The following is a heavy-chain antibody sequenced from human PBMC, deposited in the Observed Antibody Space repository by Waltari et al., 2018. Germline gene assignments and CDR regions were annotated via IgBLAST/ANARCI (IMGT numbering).Heavy chain of an antibody. Sequence: QVQLRESGPGLVRSSETLSLTCTVSGHSVNNDFYWAWIRQSPGGGLEWIASIYHTVISHYNSSLKSRVSISTDMSTKQFFLTLTHLTAADTAVYYCAEEGNTTAGLFDSWGQGTLVTVSS. CDR2: IYHTVIS. D-gene: IGHD6-25*01. J-gene: IGHJ4*02. CDR1: GHSVNNDFY. V-gene: IGHV4-38-2*02. CDR3: AEEGNTTAGLFDS.